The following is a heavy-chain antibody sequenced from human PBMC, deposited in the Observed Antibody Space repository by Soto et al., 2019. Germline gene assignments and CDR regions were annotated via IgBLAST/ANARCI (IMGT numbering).Heavy chain of an antibody. D-gene: IGHD1-26*01. CDR1: GYSISSGYY. V-gene: IGHV4-38-2*01. CDR3: ASRSGSYYEFDY. Sequence: PSETLSLTCAVSGYSISSGYYWAWIRQPPGKGLEWIGSIYHTGSTYYNPSLKSRVTMSVDTSKNRFSLKLSSVTAADTAMYYCASRSGSYYEFDYWGLGTLVTVSS. CDR2: IYHTGST. J-gene: IGHJ4*02.